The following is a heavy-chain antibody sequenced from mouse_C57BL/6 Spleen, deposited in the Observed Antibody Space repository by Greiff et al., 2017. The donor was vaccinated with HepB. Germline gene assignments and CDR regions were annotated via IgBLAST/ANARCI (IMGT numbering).Heavy chain of an antibody. J-gene: IGHJ2*01. Sequence: QVQLKQSGAELVRPGTSVKVSCKASGYAFTNYLIEWVKQRPGQGLEWIGVINPGSGGTNYNEKFKGKATLTADKSSSTAYMQLSSLTSEDSAVYFCARDDGSPFDYWGQGTTRTVSS. CDR2: INPGSGGT. CDR3: ARDDGSPFDY. V-gene: IGHV1-54*01. CDR1: GYAFTNYL. D-gene: IGHD2-3*01.